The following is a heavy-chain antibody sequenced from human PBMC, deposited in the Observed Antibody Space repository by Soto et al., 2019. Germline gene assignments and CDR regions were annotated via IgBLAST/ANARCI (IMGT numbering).Heavy chain of an antibody. V-gene: IGHV1-18*01. Sequence: VASVKVSCKASGYKFNTYGITWVRQAPGQGLEWMGWISGNNGNTKYPQKFQGRVTMTTDTSTSAAYMELRSLRSDDTAVYYCAREALGGSSPGGGAFDIWGQGTMVTVSS. D-gene: IGHD3-16*01. CDR1: GYKFNTYG. CDR2: ISGNNGNT. CDR3: AREALGGSSPGGGAFDI. J-gene: IGHJ3*02.